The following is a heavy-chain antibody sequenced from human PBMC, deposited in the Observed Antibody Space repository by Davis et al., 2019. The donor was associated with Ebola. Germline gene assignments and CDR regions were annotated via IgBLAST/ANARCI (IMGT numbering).Heavy chain of an antibody. D-gene: IGHD5-18*01. CDR3: TTGSPYSYGAHYYYMDV. V-gene: IGHV3-15*01. CDR2: IKSKTDGGTT. CDR1: GFTFSNAW. Sequence: PGGSLRLSCAASGFTFSNAWMSWVRQAPGKGLEWVGRIKSKTDGGTTDYAAPVKGRFTISKDDSKNTLYLQMNSLKTEDTAVYYCTTGSPYSYGAHYYYMDVWGKGTTVTVSS. J-gene: IGHJ6*03.